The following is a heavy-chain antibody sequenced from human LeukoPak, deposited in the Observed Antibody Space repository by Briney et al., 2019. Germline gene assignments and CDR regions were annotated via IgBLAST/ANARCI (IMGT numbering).Heavy chain of an antibody. CDR3: ARGPGIQLWFKVGYFDY. D-gene: IGHD5-18*01. Sequence: PSETLSLTCAVYGGSFSGYYWSWIRQPPGKGLVWIGEINHSGSTNYNPSLKSRVTISVDTSKNQFSLKLSSVTAADTAVYYCARGPGIQLWFKVGYFDYWGQGTLVTVSS. CDR1: GGSFSGYY. V-gene: IGHV4-34*01. CDR2: INHSGST. J-gene: IGHJ4*02.